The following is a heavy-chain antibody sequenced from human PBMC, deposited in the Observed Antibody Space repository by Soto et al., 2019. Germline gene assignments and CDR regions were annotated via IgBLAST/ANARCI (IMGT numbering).Heavy chain of an antibody. Sequence: GASVKVSCKASGYTFTDYYIHWVRQAPGQGLEWMGWINPNGGGTNYEQKFQGWVTMTRDTSIGTAYMELSRLKFDDTAVYYCARDGVAVSSIYSMDVWGQGTTVTVT. CDR2: INPNGGGT. D-gene: IGHD6-19*01. J-gene: IGHJ6*02. V-gene: IGHV1-2*04. CDR3: ARDGVAVSSIYSMDV. CDR1: GYTFTDYY.